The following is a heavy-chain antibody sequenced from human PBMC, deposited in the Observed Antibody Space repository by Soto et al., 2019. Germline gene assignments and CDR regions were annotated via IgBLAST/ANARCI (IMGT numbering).Heavy chain of an antibody. CDR1: GGSVSSGSYY. CDR3: PRAREGWTSESRYYYHGMDV. CDR2: IYYSGST. Sequence: SETLSLTCTVSGGSVSSGSYYWSWIRQPPGKGLEWIGYIYYSGSTNYNPSLKSRVTISVDTSKNQFSLKLSSVTAADTAVYYCPRAREGWTSESRYYYHGMDVWGQGTTVTVSS. V-gene: IGHV4-61*01. J-gene: IGHJ6*02. D-gene: IGHD1-26*01.